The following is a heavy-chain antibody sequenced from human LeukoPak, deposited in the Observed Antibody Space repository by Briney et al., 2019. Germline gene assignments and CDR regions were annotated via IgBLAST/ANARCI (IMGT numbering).Heavy chain of an antibody. CDR1: GGTFSSYA. CDR2: IIPIFGTA. V-gene: IGHV1-69*05. CDR3: ARVSMIVVGSAFDI. Sequence: SVKVSCKASGGTFSSYAISWVRQAPGQGLEWMGMIIPIFGTANYAQKFQGRVTITTDESTSTAYMELSSLRSEDTAVYYCARVSMIVVGSAFDIWGQGTMVTVSS. D-gene: IGHD3-22*01. J-gene: IGHJ3*02.